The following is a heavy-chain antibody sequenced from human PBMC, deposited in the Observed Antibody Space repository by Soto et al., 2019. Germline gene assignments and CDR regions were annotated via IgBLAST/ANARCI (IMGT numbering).Heavy chain of an antibody. CDR3: ARGGVSTRTFDY. J-gene: IGHJ4*02. D-gene: IGHD3-3*01. CDR1: GYNFAGYW. CDR2: IYPSDSDT. V-gene: IGHV5-51*01. Sequence: RGESLKISCKGSGYNFAGYWIALVRQMPGKGLELMGIIYPSDSDTRYRPSFQGQVTISADKSISSAYLQWSSLRASDTAMYYCARGGVSTRTFDYWGQETPVTVYS.